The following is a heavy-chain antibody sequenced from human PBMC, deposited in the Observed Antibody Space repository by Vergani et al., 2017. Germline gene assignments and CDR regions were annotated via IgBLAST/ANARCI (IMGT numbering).Heavy chain of an antibody. CDR3: AREERSNTSTFVGD. Sequence: EVHLLESGGGQVEAGGSLRLSCVASGFTFRNSAMSWVRQTSGKGLGWVSAIRGHGDRTYYADSVKGRFTISRDNSKNTVYLQMNSLKAEDRATYYCAREERSNTSTFVGDWGQGTLVIV. CDR1: GFTFRNSA. CDR2: IRGHGDRT. V-gene: IGHV3-23*01. D-gene: IGHD2/OR15-2a*01. J-gene: IGHJ4*02.